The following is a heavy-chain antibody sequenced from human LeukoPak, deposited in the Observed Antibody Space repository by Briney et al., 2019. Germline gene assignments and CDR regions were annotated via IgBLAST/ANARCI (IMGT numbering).Heavy chain of an antibody. D-gene: IGHD3-22*01. Sequence: GGSLRLSCAASVFTFNNNYMTWVRQAPGKGLEWAANIKQARSETYYLDSVKGRFTISRDNAKNSLYLQIINVRTKDTAVYYCAWDSLGGSCYVSWGQGTLVTVSS. J-gene: IGHJ5*02. V-gene: IGHV3-7*04. CDR2: IKQARSET. CDR1: VFTFNNNY. CDR3: AWDSLGGSCYVS.